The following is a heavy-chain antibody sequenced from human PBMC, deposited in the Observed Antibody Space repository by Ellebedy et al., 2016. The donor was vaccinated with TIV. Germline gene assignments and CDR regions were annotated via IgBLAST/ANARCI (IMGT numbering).Heavy chain of an antibody. J-gene: IGHJ4*02. CDR2: INPNSGGT. CDR1: GYTFTNYA. D-gene: IGHD1-26*01. V-gene: IGHV1-2*04. CDR3: ARDGGSYSDFDY. Sequence: AASVKVSCKASGYTFTNYAIHWVRQAPGQRLEWMGWINPNSGGTNYAQKFQGWVTMTRDTSISTAYMELSRLRSDDTAVYYCARDGGSYSDFDYWGQGTLVTVSS.